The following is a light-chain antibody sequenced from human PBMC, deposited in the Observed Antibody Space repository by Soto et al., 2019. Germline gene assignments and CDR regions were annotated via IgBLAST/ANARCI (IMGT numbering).Light chain of an antibody. CDR2: DAS. CDR3: QQRSIWPFPIT. CDR1: QSVSSY. J-gene: IGKJ5*01. Sequence: EIVLTQSPATLSLSPGERATLSCRASQSVSSYLAWHHQKPGQAPRLLIYDASNRATGIPARFSGSGSGTDFTLTISSLEPEDFAVYYCQQRSIWPFPITCGQGTRLEIK. V-gene: IGKV3-11*01.